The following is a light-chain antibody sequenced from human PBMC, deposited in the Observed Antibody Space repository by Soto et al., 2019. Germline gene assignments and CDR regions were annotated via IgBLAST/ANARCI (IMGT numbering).Light chain of an antibody. V-gene: IGKV1-5*01. J-gene: IGKJ1*01. CDR3: QQYNSYSRT. CDR2: DAS. CDR1: QSITTF. Sequence: DIQMTQSPSTLSASIGDRVTITCGASQSITTFLAWYQQKPGKAPQMLIYDASKLEPGVPSRLRGGGSGTEFTLTISSLQPDDFATYYCQQYNSYSRTFGQGTKVDNK.